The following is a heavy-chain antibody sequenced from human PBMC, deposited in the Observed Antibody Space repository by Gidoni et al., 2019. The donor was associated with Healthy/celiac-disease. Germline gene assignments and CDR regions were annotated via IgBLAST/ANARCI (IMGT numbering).Heavy chain of an antibody. D-gene: IGHD5-18*01. J-gene: IGHJ4*02. Sequence: EVQLVESGGGLVQPGGSLRLSCAAAGVTFSSYWMSWVRQAPGKGLEWVANIKQDGSEKYYVDSVKGRFTISRDNAKNSLYLQMNSLRAEDTAVYYCAREGYSYGVGLTGFDYWGQGTLVTVSS. CDR1: GVTFSSYW. CDR2: IKQDGSEK. V-gene: IGHV3-7*03. CDR3: AREGYSYGVGLTGFDY.